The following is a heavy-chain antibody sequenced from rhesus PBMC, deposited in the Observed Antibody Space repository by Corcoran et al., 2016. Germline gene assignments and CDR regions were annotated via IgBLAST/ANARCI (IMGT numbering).Heavy chain of an antibody. V-gene: IGHV3-37*01. CDR3: AREDSNYDYFDY. Sequence: EVQLVESGGGLVQPGGSLRLSCAASGFTFSDHYMDWVRQAQGKGLEWVSSISGSSSSTYFPDSGKGRFAISRDNAKNTLYLQMNSPRAEDTAVYYCAREDSNYDYFDYWGQGVLVTVSS. D-gene: IGHD4-23*01. J-gene: IGHJ4*01. CDR1: GFTFSDHY. CDR2: ISGSSSST.